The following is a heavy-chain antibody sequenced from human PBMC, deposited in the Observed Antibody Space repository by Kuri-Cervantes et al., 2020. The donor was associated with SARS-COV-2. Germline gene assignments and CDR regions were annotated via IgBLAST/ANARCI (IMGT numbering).Heavy chain of an antibody. CDR1: GGTFSSYA. Sequence: SVKVSCKASGGTFSSYAISWVRQAPGQGLEWMGGIIPIFGTANYAQKFQGRVTMTTDTSTSTAYMELRSLRSDDTAVYYCARDPAKIRPSYHDAFDIWGQGTMVTVSS. CDR3: ARDPAKIRPSYHDAFDI. J-gene: IGHJ3*02. D-gene: IGHD5-18*01. V-gene: IGHV1-69*05. CDR2: IIPIFGTA.